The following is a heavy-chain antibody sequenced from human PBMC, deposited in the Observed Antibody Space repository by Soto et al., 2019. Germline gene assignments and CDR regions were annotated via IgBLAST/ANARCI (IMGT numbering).Heavy chain of an antibody. J-gene: IGHJ5*02. CDR3: ARRKGLRNWFDP. CDR1: GGSISSSSYY. D-gene: IGHD2-15*01. V-gene: IGHV4-39*01. Sequence: SETLSLTCTVSGGSISSSSYYWGWIRQPPGKGLEWIGSIYYSGSTYYNPSLKSRVTISVDTSKNQFSLKLSSVTAADTAVYYCARRKGLRNWFDPWGQGTLVT. CDR2: IYYSGST.